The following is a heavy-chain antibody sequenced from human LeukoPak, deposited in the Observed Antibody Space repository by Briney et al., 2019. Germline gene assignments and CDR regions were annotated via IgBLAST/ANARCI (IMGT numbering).Heavy chain of an antibody. V-gene: IGHV3-30*03. CDR1: GFTFSTYG. J-gene: IGHJ4*02. Sequence: GGSLRLSCAASGFTFSTYGMHWVRQAPGKGLEWVAVISHDGNNKYYVDSVKGRFTISRDNSKNTLYQQMNSLRAEDTAVYYCARDWGNWGYGWYFDHWGQGTPVTVSS. CDR3: ARDWGNWGYGWYFDH. D-gene: IGHD7-27*01. CDR2: ISHDGNNK.